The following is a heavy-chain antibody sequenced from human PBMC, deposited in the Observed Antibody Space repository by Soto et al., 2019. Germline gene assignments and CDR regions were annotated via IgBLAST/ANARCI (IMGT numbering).Heavy chain of an antibody. CDR2: IYYSGST. J-gene: IGHJ6*02. D-gene: IGHD3-10*01. V-gene: IGHV4-39*01. CDR1: GGSISRTNYY. Sequence: SETLSLTCSVSGGSISRTNYYWGWIRQPPGKGLEWIGTIYYSGSTSYNPSLKSRVTISVDTSKNQFSLQLTSVTAADTAVYFCARYGAPAGLRRERYAMDVWGQGTTVTVSS. CDR3: ARYGAPAGLRRERYAMDV.